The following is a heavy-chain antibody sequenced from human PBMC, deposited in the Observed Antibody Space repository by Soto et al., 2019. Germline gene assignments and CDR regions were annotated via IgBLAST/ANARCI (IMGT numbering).Heavy chain of an antibody. Sequence: NPSETLSLTCAVYGGSFSGYYWSWIRQPPGKGLEWIGEINHSGSTNYNPSLKSRVTISVDTSKNQFSLKLSSVTAADTAVYYCARARAGSGYSKYYYYYYGMDVWGQGTTVTVSS. CDR3: ARARAGSGYSKYYYYYYGMDV. J-gene: IGHJ6*02. V-gene: IGHV4-34*01. CDR1: GGSFSGYY. D-gene: IGHD3-22*01. CDR2: INHSGST.